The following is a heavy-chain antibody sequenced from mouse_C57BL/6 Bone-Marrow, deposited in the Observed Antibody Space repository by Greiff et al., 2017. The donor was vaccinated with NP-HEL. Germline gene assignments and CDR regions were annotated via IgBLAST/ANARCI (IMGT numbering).Heavy chain of an antibody. D-gene: IGHD2-5*01. CDR1: GFTFSDYY. CDR2: ISNGGGST. CDR3: ARRGYSNYGVYAMDY. V-gene: IGHV5-12*01. J-gene: IGHJ4*01. Sequence: DVMLVESGGGLVQPGGSLKLSCAASGFTFSDYYMYWVRQTPEKRLEWVAYISNGGGSTYYPDTVKGRVTISRDNAKNTLYLQMSRLKSEDTAMYYCARRGYSNYGVYAMDYWGQGTSVTVSS.